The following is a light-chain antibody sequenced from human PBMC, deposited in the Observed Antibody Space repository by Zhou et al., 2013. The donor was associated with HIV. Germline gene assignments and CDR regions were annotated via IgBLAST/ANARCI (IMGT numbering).Light chain of an antibody. CDR2: GAS. CDR3: QQNNDRPRT. CDR1: QSVSSNY. J-gene: IGKJ2*01. Sequence: EIVLTQSPDTLSLSPGERATLSCRASQSVSSNYLAWYQQKPGQAPRLLIYGASSRATGIPDRFSGSGSGTDFTLTISRLESEDFAVYYCQQNNDRPRTFGQGTKLEIK. V-gene: IGKV3-20*01.